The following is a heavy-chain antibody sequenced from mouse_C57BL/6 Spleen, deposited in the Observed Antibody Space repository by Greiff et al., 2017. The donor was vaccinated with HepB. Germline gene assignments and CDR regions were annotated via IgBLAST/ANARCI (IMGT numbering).Heavy chain of an antibody. D-gene: IGHD4-1*01. V-gene: IGHV1-26*01. CDR1: GYTFTDYY. CDR2: INPNNGGT. CDR3: ARVGTGFFDY. Sequence: LVEPGASVKISCKASGYTFTDYYMNWVKQSHGKSLEWIGDINPNNGGTSYNQKFKGKATLTVDKSSSTAYMELRSLTSEDSAVYYCARVGTGFFDYWGQGTTLTVSS. J-gene: IGHJ2*01.